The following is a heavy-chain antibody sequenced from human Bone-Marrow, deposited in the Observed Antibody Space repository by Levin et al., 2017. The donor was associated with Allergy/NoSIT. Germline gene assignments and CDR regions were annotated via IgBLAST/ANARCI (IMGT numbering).Heavy chain of an antibody. CDR3: ARTEIPYSSSWEGWFDP. Sequence: SVKVSCKASGGTFSSYAISWVRQAPGQGLEWMGRIIPILGIANYAQKFQGRVTITADKSTSTAYMELSSLRSEDTAVYYCARTEIPYSSSWEGWFDPWGQGTLVTVSS. CDR1: GGTFSSYA. D-gene: IGHD6-13*01. J-gene: IGHJ5*02. CDR2: IIPILGIA. V-gene: IGHV1-69*04.